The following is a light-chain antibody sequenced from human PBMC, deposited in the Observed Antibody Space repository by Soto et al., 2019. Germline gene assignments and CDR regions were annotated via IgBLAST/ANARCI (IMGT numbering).Light chain of an antibody. V-gene: IGLV2-14*01. CDR2: EVS. J-gene: IGLJ1*01. CDR3: CSHTSRTPYV. Sequence: QSVLTQPASVSGSPGQSITISCTGTSSDVGGYNYVSWYQQHPGKAPKLMLYEVSNRPSGVSNRFSGSKSGNTASLTISGLQAEDEADYYWCSHTSRTPYVFGSGTKLTVL. CDR1: SSDVGGYNY.